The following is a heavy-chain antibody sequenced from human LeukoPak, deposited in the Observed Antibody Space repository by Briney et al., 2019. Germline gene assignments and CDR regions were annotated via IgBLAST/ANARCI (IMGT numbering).Heavy chain of an antibody. CDR2: ISSSSSTI. Sequence: PGGSLRLSCAASGFTFSSYSMNWVRQAPGKGLEWVSYISSSSSTIYYADSVKGRFTISRDNAKNSLYLQMNSLRAEDTAVYYCARDLIAAAGEGFDYWGQGTLVTVSS. V-gene: IGHV3-48*04. J-gene: IGHJ4*02. CDR3: ARDLIAAAGEGFDY. CDR1: GFTFSSYS. D-gene: IGHD6-13*01.